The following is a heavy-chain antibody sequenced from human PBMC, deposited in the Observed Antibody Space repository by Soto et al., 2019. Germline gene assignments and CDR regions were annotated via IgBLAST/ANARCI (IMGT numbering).Heavy chain of an antibody. Sequence: QVQLVQSGADVKKPGSSVKISCTASGAAFSNYTFTWVRRAPGQGLEWVGRVIPLLDASNYAEKFQDRVTISADRSTSTVYVELRGLRSEDSAIYYCASGKSQMSQDRMGFYYYMDVWGKGTTVTVSS. D-gene: IGHD1-1*01. V-gene: IGHV1-69*08. CDR3: ASGKSQMSQDRMGFYYYMDV. CDR2: VIPLLDAS. CDR1: GAAFSNYT. J-gene: IGHJ6*03.